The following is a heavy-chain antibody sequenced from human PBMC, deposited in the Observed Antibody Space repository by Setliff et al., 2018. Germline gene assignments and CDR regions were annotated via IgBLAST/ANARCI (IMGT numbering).Heavy chain of an antibody. J-gene: IGHJ6*03. D-gene: IGHD3-3*01. CDR2: IYTSWST. Sequence: SETLSLTCTVSGDPMSSRRYYWAWIRQPAGKGLEWIGQIYTSWSTNYNPSLKSRVTISLDTSNNQFSLSLSSVTAADTAVYHCARMSGFQYMDVWGKGTTVTVSS. CDR1: GDPMSSRRYY. V-gene: IGHV4-61*09. CDR3: ARMSGFQYMDV.